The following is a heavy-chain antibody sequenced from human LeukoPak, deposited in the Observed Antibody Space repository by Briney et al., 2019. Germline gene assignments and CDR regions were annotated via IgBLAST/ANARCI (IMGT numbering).Heavy chain of an antibody. D-gene: IGHD5-24*01. CDR3: ARGDGYNLYYYYYMDV. J-gene: IGHJ6*03. V-gene: IGHV1-69*05. Sequence: SVKVSCKASGGTLSSYAISWVRQAPGQGLEWMGRIIPIFGTANYAQKFQGRVTITTDESTSTAYMELSSLRSEDTAVYYCARGDGYNLYYYYYMDVWGKGTTVTVSS. CDR1: GGTLSSYA. CDR2: IIPIFGTA.